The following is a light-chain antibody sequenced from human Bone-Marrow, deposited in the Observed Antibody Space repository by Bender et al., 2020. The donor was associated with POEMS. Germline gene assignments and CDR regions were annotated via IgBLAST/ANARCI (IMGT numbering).Light chain of an antibody. Sequence: QSVLTQPPSVSAAPGQKVTISCSGNSFNIGNNYVSWYQQPPGTAPKLMIYEVSNRPSGVPDRFSGSKSGNTASLTISGLQAEDEADYYCSLYTSSSTYVFGTGTKVTVL. CDR3: SLYTSSSTYV. V-gene: IGLV2-18*01. J-gene: IGLJ1*01. CDR2: EVS. CDR1: SFNIGNNY.